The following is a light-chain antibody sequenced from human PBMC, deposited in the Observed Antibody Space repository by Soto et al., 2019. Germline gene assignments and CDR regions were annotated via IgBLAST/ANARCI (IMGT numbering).Light chain of an antibody. V-gene: IGKV1-8*01. CDR3: QQYYTYPYT. CDR1: QGISSY. Sequence: IRMTQSPSSFSASTGDRVTITCRASQGISSYLAWYQQKPGKAPKLLIYAASTLQSGVPSRFSGSGSGTDFTLTISCLQYEDFATYYCQQYYTYPYTFGQGTKLEIK. J-gene: IGKJ2*01. CDR2: AAS.